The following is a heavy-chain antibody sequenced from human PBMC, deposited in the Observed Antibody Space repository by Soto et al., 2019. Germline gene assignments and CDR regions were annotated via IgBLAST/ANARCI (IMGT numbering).Heavy chain of an antibody. CDR2: IYNSGST. CDR1: GGSINNNGYF. Sequence: QVQLQESGPGVVEPSQTLSLTCTVSGGSINNNGYFWSWIRQPPGSGLEWIGHIYNSGSTYSNPSLKXRXTXSXHTSKNPFSLKLSSVTAADTAVYYCARGPSGDKVDYWGQGTLVTVSS. CDR3: ARGPSGDKVDY. V-gene: IGHV4-30-4*01. D-gene: IGHD1-26*01. J-gene: IGHJ4*02.